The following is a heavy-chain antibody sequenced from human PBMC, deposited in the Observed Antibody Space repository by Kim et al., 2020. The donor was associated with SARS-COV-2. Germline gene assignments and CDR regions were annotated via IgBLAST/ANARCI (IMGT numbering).Heavy chain of an antibody. V-gene: IGHV4-34*01. D-gene: IGHD2-2*02. Sequence: SETLSLTCAVYGGSFSGYYWSWIRQPPGKGLEWIGEINHSGSTNYNPSLKSRVTISVDTSKNQFSLKLSSVTAADTAVYYCARAAGYCSSTSCYNRAFDIWGQGTMVTVSS. CDR2: INHSGST. J-gene: IGHJ3*02. CDR1: GGSFSGYY. CDR3: ARAAGYCSSTSCYNRAFDI.